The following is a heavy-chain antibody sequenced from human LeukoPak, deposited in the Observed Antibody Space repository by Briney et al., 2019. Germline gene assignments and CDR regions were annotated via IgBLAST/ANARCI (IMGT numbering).Heavy chain of an antibody. CDR2: ISSSSSYI. CDR3: AKDLFNGDDDNGFDP. V-gene: IGHV3-21*04. Sequence: PGGSLRLSCTASGFTFSSYSMNWVRQAPGKGLEWVSSISSSSSYIYYADSVKGRFTISRDNSKNTLYLQMNSLRAEDTAVYYCAKDLFNGDDDNGFDPWGQGTLVTVSS. D-gene: IGHD4-17*01. CDR1: GFTFSSYS. J-gene: IGHJ5*02.